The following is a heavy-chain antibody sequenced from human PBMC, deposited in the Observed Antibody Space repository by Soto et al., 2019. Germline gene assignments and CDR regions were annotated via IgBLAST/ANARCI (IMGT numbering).Heavy chain of an antibody. J-gene: IGHJ4*02. CDR2: IKEDGSEK. CDR1: GFTFSDHH. Sequence: EVQLVESGGGLVQPGGSLRLSCAASGFTFSDHHMDWVRQAPGKGLEWVGNIKEDGSEKYYGDSVKGRFTISRDSAKHSLYLQMDSLRGEDTAVYYCARLRKGGFCDYWGQGSLVTVST. D-gene: IGHD1-26*01. V-gene: IGHV3-7*03. CDR3: ARLRKGGFCDY.